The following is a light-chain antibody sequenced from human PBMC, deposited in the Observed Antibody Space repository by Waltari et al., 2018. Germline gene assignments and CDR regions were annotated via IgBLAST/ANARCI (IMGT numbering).Light chain of an antibody. CDR2: DAS. Sequence: DIHMTQSPSTVSASVGDRVTITCRASQSISSWLAWYQQKPGKAPKLLIYDASSWESGVPSRFSGSGSGTEFTLTISSLQPDDFAAYYCQQYNTYPWTFGQGTKVEIK. CDR3: QQYNTYPWT. V-gene: IGKV1-5*01. J-gene: IGKJ1*01. CDR1: QSISSW.